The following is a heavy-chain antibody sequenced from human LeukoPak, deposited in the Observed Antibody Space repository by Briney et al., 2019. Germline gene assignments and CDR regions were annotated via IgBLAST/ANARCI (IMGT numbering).Heavy chain of an antibody. J-gene: IGHJ4*02. V-gene: IGHV3-23*01. CDR3: VKDSSSGTYYDY. D-gene: IGHD1-26*01. CDR2: VSGSGGST. CDR1: GFTFSTYD. Sequence: PGGSLRLSCAASGFTFSTYDMSWVRQAPGKGLEWVSAVSGSGGSTYYADSVKGRFTISRDNSKNTLYLQMNSLRVEDTAEYYCVKDSSSGTYYDYWGQGTLVTVSS.